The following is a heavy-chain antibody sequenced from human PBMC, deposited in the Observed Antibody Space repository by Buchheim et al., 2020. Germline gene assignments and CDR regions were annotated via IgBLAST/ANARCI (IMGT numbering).Heavy chain of an antibody. CDR1: GGSFSGYY. Sequence: QVQLQQWGAGLLKPSETLSLTCAVYGGSFSGYYWSWIRQPPGKGLEWIGEINHSGSTNYNPSLKSRVTISVDTSKNQFSLKLSSVTAADTAVYYCARRTKRVYYYYYYGMDVWGQGTT. CDR3: ARRTKRVYYYYYYGMDV. CDR2: INHSGST. J-gene: IGHJ6*02. V-gene: IGHV4-34*01. D-gene: IGHD1-7*01.